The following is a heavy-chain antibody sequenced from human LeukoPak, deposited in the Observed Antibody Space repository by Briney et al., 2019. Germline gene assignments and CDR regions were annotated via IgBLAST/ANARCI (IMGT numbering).Heavy chain of an antibody. J-gene: IGHJ4*02. CDR1: GDSITGSDHY. CDR2: VSHSGNT. CDR3: ARGGRRDGYNYFDY. Sequence: SETLSLTCTLSGDSITGSDHYWVWIRQSPGKGLEWIGSVSHSGNTYYKSSLKSRVTISVDTSKNQFSLKLSSVTAADTAVYYCARGGRRDGYNYFDYWGQGTLVTVSS. D-gene: IGHD5-24*01. V-gene: IGHV4-39*07.